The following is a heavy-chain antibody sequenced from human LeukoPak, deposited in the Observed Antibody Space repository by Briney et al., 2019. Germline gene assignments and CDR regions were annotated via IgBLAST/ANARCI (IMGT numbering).Heavy chain of an antibody. V-gene: IGHV3-23*01. J-gene: IGHJ3*02. CDR2: ISGSGGST. CDR3: AREGGSYYDILTGYYPSADAFDI. D-gene: IGHD3-9*01. CDR1: GFTFSSYA. Sequence: GGSLRLSCAASGFTFSSYAMSWVRQAPGKGLEWVSAISGSGGSTYYADSVKGRFTISRDNSKNTLYLQMNSLRSEDTAVYYCAREGGSYYDILTGYYPSADAFDIWGQGTMVTVSS.